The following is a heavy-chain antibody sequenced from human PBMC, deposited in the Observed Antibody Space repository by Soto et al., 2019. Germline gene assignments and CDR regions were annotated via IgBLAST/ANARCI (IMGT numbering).Heavy chain of an antibody. CDR1: GGSFSGYY. J-gene: IGHJ4*02. D-gene: IGHD3-9*01. CDR3: ARGRGLGNSGYFDY. CDR2: INHSGST. Sequence: QVQLQQWGAGLLKPSETLSLTCAVYGGSFSGYYWSWIRQPPGKGLEWIGEINHSGSTNYNPSLKRRVTISVDTSKNQFSLKLSSVTAADTAVYYCARGRGLGNSGYFDYWGQGTLVTVSS. V-gene: IGHV4-34*01.